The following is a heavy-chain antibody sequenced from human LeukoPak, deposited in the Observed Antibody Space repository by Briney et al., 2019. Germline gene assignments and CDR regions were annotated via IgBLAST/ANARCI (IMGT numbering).Heavy chain of an antibody. V-gene: IGHV3-7*01. J-gene: IGHJ2*01. CDR2: IKQDGSEK. CDR1: GFTFSSYW. Sequence: GGSLRLSCAASGFTFSSYWMSWVRQAPGKGLEWVANIKQDGSEKYYVDSVKGRFTTSRDNAKNSLYLQMNSLRAEDTAVYYCARENSGSYYDWYFDLWGRGTLVTVSS. CDR3: ARENSGSYYDWYFDL. D-gene: IGHD1-26*01.